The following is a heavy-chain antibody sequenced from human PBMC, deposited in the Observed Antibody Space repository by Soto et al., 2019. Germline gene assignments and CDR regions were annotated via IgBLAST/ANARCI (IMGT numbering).Heavy chain of an antibody. D-gene: IGHD2-2*01. CDR1: GFTFIGYA. CDR3: ARAVVPAASFDY. Sequence: QVQLVESGGGVVQPGRSLRLSCAASGFTFIGYALHGVGQPPGKGLEWVAVISYDGSNKYYADSVKGRFTISRDNSKNTLYLQMNSLRAEDTAVYYCARAVVPAASFDYWGQGTLVTVSS. J-gene: IGHJ4*02. V-gene: IGHV3-30-3*01. CDR2: ISYDGSNK.